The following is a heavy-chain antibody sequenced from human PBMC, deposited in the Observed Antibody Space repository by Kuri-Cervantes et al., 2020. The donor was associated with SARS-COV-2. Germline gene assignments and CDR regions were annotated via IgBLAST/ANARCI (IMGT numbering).Heavy chain of an antibody. V-gene: IGHV4-38-2*02. D-gene: IGHD6-6*01. Sequence: SETLSLTCTVSGYSISSGYYWGWIRQPPGKGLEWIGSIYHSGSTYYNPSLKSRLTISVDTSKNQFSLNLTSVTAADTALYYCARVSIQKDYYYYYMDVWGKGTTVTVSS. CDR3: ARVSIQKDYYYYYMDV. CDR1: GYSISSGYY. J-gene: IGHJ6*03. CDR2: IYHSGST.